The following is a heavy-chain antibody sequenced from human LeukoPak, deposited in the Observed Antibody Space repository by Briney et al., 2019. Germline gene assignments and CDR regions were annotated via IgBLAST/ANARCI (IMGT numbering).Heavy chain of an antibody. V-gene: IGHV3-23*01. CDR2: ISGSGGST. CDR1: GFTFSSYA. CDR3: AKGASSITIFGVVKALDY. J-gene: IGHJ4*02. D-gene: IGHD3-3*01. Sequence: GGSLRLSCAASGFTFSSYAMSWVRQAPGKGLEWVSAISGSGGSTYYADSVKGRFTISRDNSKNTLYLQMNSLRAEDTAVYYCAKGASSITIFGVVKALDYWGQGTLVTVSS.